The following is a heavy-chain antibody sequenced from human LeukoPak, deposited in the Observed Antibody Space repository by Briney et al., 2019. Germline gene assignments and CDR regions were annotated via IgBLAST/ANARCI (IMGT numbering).Heavy chain of an antibody. V-gene: IGHV6-1*01. J-gene: IGHJ5*02. Sequence: SQTLSHTCVISGDSVSSNSVTWNWIRQSPSRGLEWLGRTYYRSTWYNDYAVSVRGRITVNPDTSKNQFSLHLNSVTPEDTAVYYCARRLTQYDCFDPWGQGILVTVSS. CDR2: TYYRSTWYN. CDR1: GDSVSSNSVT. D-gene: IGHD2-2*01. CDR3: ARRLTQYDCFDP.